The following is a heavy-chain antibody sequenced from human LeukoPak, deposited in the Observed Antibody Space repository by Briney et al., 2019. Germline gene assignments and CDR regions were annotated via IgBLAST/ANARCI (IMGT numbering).Heavy chain of an antibody. CDR2: ISQSGST. Sequence: SETLSLTCAVYGGSFSGYYWSWIRQPPGKGLEWIGEISQSGSTNYNSSLTSRATISVDTSKSQFSLKLSSVTAADTAVYYCARLYSRFYYYYMDVWGKGTTVTVSS. D-gene: IGHD3-22*01. CDR3: ARLYSRFYYYYMDV. V-gene: IGHV4-34*01. CDR1: GGSFSGYY. J-gene: IGHJ6*03.